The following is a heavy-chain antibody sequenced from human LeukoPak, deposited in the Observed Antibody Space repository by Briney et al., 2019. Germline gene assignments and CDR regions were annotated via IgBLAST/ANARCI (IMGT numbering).Heavy chain of an antibody. D-gene: IGHD3-22*01. J-gene: IGHJ4*02. CDR2: IYYSGNT. Sequence: SETLSLTCNVSGGSFSRGGYYWTWIRQHPGKGLEWIGYIYYSGNTYYNPSLKSRVTISVDTSKNQFSLNVSSVTAADTAVYYCARTYYYDSSSYYQIDYWGQGTLVTVSS. CDR1: GGSFSRGGYY. V-gene: IGHV4-31*03. CDR3: ARTYYYDSSSYYQIDY.